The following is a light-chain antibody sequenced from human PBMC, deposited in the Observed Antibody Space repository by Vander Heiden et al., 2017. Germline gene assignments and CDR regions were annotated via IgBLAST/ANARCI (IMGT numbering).Light chain of an antibody. CDR3: HSIDSSGTSDV. J-gene: IGLJ3*02. Sequence: SYELTQPPSVSVSPGQTARINCSGDAAPNNNAYWYQRKPGQAPVVVIYKDNERPSRIPGRFSGSSSGTTVTLTISGVQAEDEADYYCHSIDSSGTSDVFGGGTKLTVL. CDR1: AAPNNN. CDR2: KDN. V-gene: IGLV3-25*03.